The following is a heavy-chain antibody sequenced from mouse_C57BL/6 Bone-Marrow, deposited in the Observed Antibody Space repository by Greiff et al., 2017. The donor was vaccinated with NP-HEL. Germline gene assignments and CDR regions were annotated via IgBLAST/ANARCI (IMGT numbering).Heavy chain of an antibody. CDR3: ARSSRFAY. Sequence: QVQLQQSGPELVKPGASVKISCKASGYAFSSSWMNWVKQRPGKGLEWIGRIYPGDGDTNYNGKFKGKATLTADKSSSTAYMQLSSLTSEDSAVYFCARSSRFAYLGQGTLVTVSA. V-gene: IGHV1-82*01. CDR1: GYAFSSSW. CDR2: IYPGDGDT. J-gene: IGHJ3*01.